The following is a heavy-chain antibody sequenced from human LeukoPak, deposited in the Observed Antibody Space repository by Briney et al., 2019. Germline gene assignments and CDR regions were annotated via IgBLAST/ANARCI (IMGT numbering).Heavy chain of an antibody. V-gene: IGHV3-23*01. J-gene: IGHJ6*02. D-gene: IGHD3-3*01. CDR1: GFTFSSYA. CDR3: AKGPDITIFGVVIIPLDGMDV. CDR2: XXGSGGST. Sequence: GGSLRLSCAASGFTFSSYAMSWVRQAPGKGXXXXXXXXGSGGSTYYADSVKGRFTISRDNSKNTLYLQMNSLRAEDTAVYYCAKGPDITIFGVVIIPLDGMDVWGQGTTVTVSS.